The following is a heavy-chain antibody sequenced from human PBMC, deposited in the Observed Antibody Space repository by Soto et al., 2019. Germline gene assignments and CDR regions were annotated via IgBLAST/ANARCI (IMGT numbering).Heavy chain of an antibody. V-gene: IGHV3-23*01. CDR3: AKDETDIVVVVAASFDY. D-gene: IGHD2-15*01. CDR1: GFTFDTYA. CDR2: IGSSGST. J-gene: IGHJ4*02. Sequence: TGGSLRLSCVASGFTFDTYALNWVRQAPGKGLEWVSAIGSSGSTYYADSVKGRFTISRDNSKNTLYLQMNSLRAEDTAVYYCAKDETDIVVVVAASFDYWGQGTLVTVSS.